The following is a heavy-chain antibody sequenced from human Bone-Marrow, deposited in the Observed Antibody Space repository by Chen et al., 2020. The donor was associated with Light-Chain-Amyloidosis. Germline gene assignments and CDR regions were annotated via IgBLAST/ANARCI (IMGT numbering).Heavy chain of an antibody. J-gene: IGHJ3*02. CDR2: IRGRGGSR. CDR3: AKDISYDDILPGYPADAFDI. Sequence: EVQLVESGGGLLQRGWSLRLSCAASGFAFSSYAMSWVRQAPGKGLGWVSTIRGRGGSRYYGDAVKGRLTISRDNSKNALFLQMNSLRAEDTAVYYCAKDISYDDILPGYPADAFDIWGQGTMVTVSS. CDR1: GFAFSSYA. V-gene: IGHV3-23*04. D-gene: IGHD3-9*01.